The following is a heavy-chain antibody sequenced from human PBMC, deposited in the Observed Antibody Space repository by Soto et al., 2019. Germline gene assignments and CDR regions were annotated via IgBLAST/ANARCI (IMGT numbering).Heavy chain of an antibody. CDR3: AHSSITHNCFDP. CDR2: IYYDDDK. D-gene: IGHD3-3*02. Sequence: QITLKESGPPLVKPTQTLTLTCTLSGFSLSTSGVGLGWIRQPPGKALQCLAIIYYDDDKRYSPSLTGRPTITEDTYKSQVVLTMTNMDPVDTDTYYCAHSSITHNCFDPWGQGTLVTVSS. V-gene: IGHV2-5*02. CDR1: GFSLSTSGVG. J-gene: IGHJ5*02.